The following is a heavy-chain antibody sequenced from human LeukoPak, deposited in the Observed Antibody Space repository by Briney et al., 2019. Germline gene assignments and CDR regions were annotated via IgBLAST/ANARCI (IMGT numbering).Heavy chain of an antibody. CDR1: GGSISSGCYY. Sequence: KPSETLSRTCTVSGGSISSGCYYWSWIRQPAGKGLEWIGRIYTSGSTNYNPSLKSRVTISVDTSKNQFSLKLSSVTAADTAVYYCAGVGVRNYYDSSGYYDYWGQGTLVTVSS. CDR3: AGVGVRNYYDSSGYYDY. CDR2: IYTSGST. D-gene: IGHD3-22*01. J-gene: IGHJ4*02. V-gene: IGHV4-61*02.